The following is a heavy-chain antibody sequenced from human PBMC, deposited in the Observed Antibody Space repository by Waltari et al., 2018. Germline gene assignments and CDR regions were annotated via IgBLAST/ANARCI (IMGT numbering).Heavy chain of an antibody. CDR1: GYRFTDYH. Sequence: QVQLVQSGTEVKKPGASVKVSCQASGYRFTDYHLHWVRQPPGQGLEWLGWINPKNGDTSYAQKFLGRVTMTRDTSINTVYMDLSGLRSDDTAVYYCVRDQTRYGDYWGQGTLVTVSS. CDR3: VRDQTRYGDY. D-gene: IGHD5-18*01. CDR2: INPKNGDT. J-gene: IGHJ4*02. V-gene: IGHV1-2*02.